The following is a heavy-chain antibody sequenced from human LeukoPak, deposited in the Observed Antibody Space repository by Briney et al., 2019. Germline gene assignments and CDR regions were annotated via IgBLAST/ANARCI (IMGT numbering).Heavy chain of an antibody. CDR1: GFTFSIYG. CDR3: AKSGYREGLDFDY. D-gene: IGHD5-12*01. CDR2: ISYDGSNK. V-gene: IGHV3-30*18. J-gene: IGHJ4*02. Sequence: PGGSLRLSCAASGFTFSIYGMHWVRQAPGKGLEWVAVISYDGSNKYYADSVKGRFSISRDHSKNTLYLQMNSLRAEETCVYYFAKSGYREGLDFDYWGQGTLVTVSS.